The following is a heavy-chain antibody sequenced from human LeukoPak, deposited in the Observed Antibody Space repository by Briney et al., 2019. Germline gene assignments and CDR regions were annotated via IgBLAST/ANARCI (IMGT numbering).Heavy chain of an antibody. V-gene: IGHV3-7*01. Sequence: PGGSLRLSCVVSGFTFSRSWMTWVRQAPGKGLEWVANIKEDGSEKWSVDSVKGRFVISRDNAKNSLYLEMNSLRAEDTAVYYCAKCVASADYLDHWGQGTLVTVSS. CDR2: IKEDGSEK. CDR1: GFTFSRSW. CDR3: AKCVASADYLDH. J-gene: IGHJ4*02. D-gene: IGHD5/OR15-5a*01.